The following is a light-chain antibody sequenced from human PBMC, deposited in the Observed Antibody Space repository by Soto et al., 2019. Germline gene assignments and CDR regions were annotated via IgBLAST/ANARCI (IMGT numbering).Light chain of an antibody. CDR3: QQSGSSPYT. CDR1: QSVSSSY. CDR2: GAS. V-gene: IGKV3-20*01. Sequence: EIVLTQSPGNLSLSPGERATLSCRASQSVSSSYLAWYQQKPGQAPRLLIYGASSRATGIPDRFSGSGSGTDFTLTISRLEPEDFAVYYCQQSGSSPYTFGQGTKLEIK. J-gene: IGKJ2*01.